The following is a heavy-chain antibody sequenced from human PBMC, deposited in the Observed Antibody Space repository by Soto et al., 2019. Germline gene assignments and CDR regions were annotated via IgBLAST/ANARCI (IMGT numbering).Heavy chain of an antibody. D-gene: IGHD6-13*01. Sequence: SETLSLTCTVSGGSISSDDYYWSWIRQPPGKGLEWIGYIYYSGYTFDNPSLTSRVTLSVDTSKNQFSLKLASVTAADTAVYYCARVGAGAAAGTGYYYGMDVWGQGTTVTVSS. CDR3: ARVGAGAAAGTGYYYGMDV. J-gene: IGHJ6*02. CDR2: IYYSGYT. V-gene: IGHV4-30-4*01. CDR1: GGSISSDDYY.